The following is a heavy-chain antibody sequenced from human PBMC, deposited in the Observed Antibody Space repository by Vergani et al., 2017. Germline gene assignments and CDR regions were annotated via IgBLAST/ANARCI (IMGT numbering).Heavy chain of an antibody. D-gene: IGHD2-21*01. J-gene: IGHJ4*02. Sequence: QLQLQESGPGLVKPSQTLSLTCTVSGGSISSGSYYLTWIRQPPGKGLEWIGYIYDSGDTKYNPALKSRVTMSLDASKNQFSLNLDFVTAAGTAVYYCARGALWWLRQIDSWGQGTLVTVSS. CDR2: IYDSGDT. CDR3: ARGALWWLRQIDS. CDR1: GGSISSGSYY. V-gene: IGHV4-61*01.